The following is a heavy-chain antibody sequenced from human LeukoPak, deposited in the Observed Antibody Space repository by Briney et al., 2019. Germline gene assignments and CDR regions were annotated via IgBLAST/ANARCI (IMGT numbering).Heavy chain of an antibody. D-gene: IGHD4-23*01. Sequence: GGSLRLSCAASGLTFSNYGMHWVRQAPGKGLEWVSVISYDGSVKYYADSVKGRFTISRDNSKNILYLEMNSLRVEDTAVYYCARSAYPGNSVIEDWGRGTLVTVSS. CDR3: ARSAYPGNSVIED. CDR1: GLTFSNYG. V-gene: IGHV3-30*03. J-gene: IGHJ4*02. CDR2: ISYDGSVK.